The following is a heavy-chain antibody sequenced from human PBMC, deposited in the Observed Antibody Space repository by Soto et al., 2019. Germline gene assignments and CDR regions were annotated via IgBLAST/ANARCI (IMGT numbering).Heavy chain of an antibody. Sequence: SETLSLTCTVSGGSISSYYWSWIRQPPGKGLEWIGYIYYSGSTNYNPSLKSRVTISVDTSKNQFSLKLSSVTAADTAVYYCARRHYYYYYMDVWGKGTTVTVSS. CDR3: ARRHYYYYYMDV. CDR2: IYYSGST. CDR1: GGSISSYY. J-gene: IGHJ6*03. V-gene: IGHV4-59*08.